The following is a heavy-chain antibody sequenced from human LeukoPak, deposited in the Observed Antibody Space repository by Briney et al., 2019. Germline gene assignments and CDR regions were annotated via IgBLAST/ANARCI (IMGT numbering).Heavy chain of an antibody. Sequence: SGPALVKPTQTLTLTCTFSGFSLSTSGMCVSWIRQPPGKALEWLALIDWDDDKYYSTSLKTRLTISKDTSKNQVVLTMTNMDPVDTATYYCARSHSNSGSYYWSIDYWGQGTLVIVSS. D-gene: IGHD1-26*01. V-gene: IGHV2-70*01. CDR3: ARSHSNSGSYYWSIDY. CDR1: GFSLSTSGMC. J-gene: IGHJ4*02. CDR2: IDWDDDK.